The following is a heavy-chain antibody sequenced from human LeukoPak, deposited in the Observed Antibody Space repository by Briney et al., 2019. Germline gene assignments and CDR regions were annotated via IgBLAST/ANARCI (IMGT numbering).Heavy chain of an antibody. D-gene: IGHD3-10*01. CDR3: AREGDLVYYYGSGGIGAFDI. Sequence: GGSLRLSCAASGFTFSSYAMHWVRQAPGKGLEWVAVISYDGSNNYYADSVKGRFTISRDNSKNTLYLQMNSLRAEDTAVYYCAREGDLVYYYGSGGIGAFDIWGQGTMVTVSS. V-gene: IGHV3-30*04. CDR1: GFTFSSYA. CDR2: ISYDGSNN. J-gene: IGHJ3*02.